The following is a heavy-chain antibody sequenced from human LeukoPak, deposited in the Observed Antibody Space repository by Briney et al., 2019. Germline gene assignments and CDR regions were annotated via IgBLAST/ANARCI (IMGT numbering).Heavy chain of an antibody. CDR2: ISGSSSYI. CDR1: GFTFSSYG. D-gene: IGHD6-19*01. V-gene: IGHV3-21*01. CDR3: ARDQSSVAGTTYNWFDP. Sequence: AGGSLRLSCAASGFTFSSYGIHWVRQAPGKGLEWVSSISGSSSYIYYADSVKGRFTISRANAKNSLYLQMNSLRAEDTAVYYCARDQSSVAGTTYNWFDPWGQGTLVTVSS. J-gene: IGHJ5*02.